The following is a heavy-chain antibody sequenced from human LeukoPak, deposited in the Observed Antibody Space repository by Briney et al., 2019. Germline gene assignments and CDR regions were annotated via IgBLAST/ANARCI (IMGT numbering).Heavy chain of an antibody. CDR3: AKYGGSGWVIDH. D-gene: IGHD6-19*01. Sequence: SETLSLTCTVSGGSISSYYWTWIRQPPGKGLEWIGYIYYNGDTSYNPSLKSRVTISVDTSKNQFSLKLTSVIAADTAVYYCAKYGGSGWVIDHWGQGTLVTVSS. CDR1: GGSISSYY. J-gene: IGHJ4*02. CDR2: IYYNGDT. V-gene: IGHV4-59*08.